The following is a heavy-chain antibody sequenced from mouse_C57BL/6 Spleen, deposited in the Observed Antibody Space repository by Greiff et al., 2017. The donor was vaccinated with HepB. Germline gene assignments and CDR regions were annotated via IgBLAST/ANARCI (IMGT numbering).Heavy chain of an antibody. D-gene: IGHD1-1*01. CDR1: GYTFTSYW. V-gene: IGHV1-55*01. CDR2: IYPGSGST. J-gene: IGHJ1*03. Sequence: QVQLQQPGAELVKPGASVKMSCKASGYTFTSYWITWVKQRPGQGLEWIGDIYPGSGSTNYNEKFKSKATLTVDTSSSTAYMQLSSLTSEDSAVYYCARVGTYYYGSSNWYFDVWGTGTTVTVSS. CDR3: ARVGTYYYGSSNWYFDV.